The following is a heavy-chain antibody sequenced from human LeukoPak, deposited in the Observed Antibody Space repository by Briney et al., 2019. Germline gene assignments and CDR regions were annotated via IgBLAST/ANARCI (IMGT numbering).Heavy chain of an antibody. V-gene: IGHV7-4-1*02. CDR1: GYTFTNYA. Sequence: ASVKVSCKASGYTFTNYAMNWVRRAPGQGLEWMGWINTNTGNPTYAQGFTGRFVFSLDTSVSTAYLQISSLKAEDTAVYYCARGVGDSSGYYARFDYWGQGTLVTVSS. CDR3: ARGVGDSSGYYARFDY. D-gene: IGHD3-22*01. J-gene: IGHJ4*02. CDR2: INTNTGNP.